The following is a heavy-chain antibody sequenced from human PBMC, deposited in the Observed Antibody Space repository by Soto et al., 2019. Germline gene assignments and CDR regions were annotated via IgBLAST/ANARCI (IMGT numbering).Heavy chain of an antibody. D-gene: IGHD3-10*01. CDR2: ISSSGSTI. CDR3: ARARGVPNYFDY. CDR1: GFTFSSYE. J-gene: IGHJ4*02. Sequence: GGSLRLSCAASGFTFSSYEMNWVRQAPGKGLEWVSYISSSGSTIYYADSVKGRFTISRDNAKNSLYLQMNSLRAEDTAVYYCARARGVPNYFDYWGQGTLVTVSS. V-gene: IGHV3-48*03.